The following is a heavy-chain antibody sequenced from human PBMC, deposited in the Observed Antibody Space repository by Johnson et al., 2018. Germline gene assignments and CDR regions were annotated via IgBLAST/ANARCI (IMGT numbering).Heavy chain of an antibody. Sequence: EVQLVESGGGLVQPGGSLRLSCAASGFTFSSYDMHWVRQAPGKGLVWVSRINSDGSSTSYADSVKGRFTISRDNTKNTLYWKMNRLRAEDTAWDYCAKVIKARTFWVVIAYDAFDIWGQGTMVTVSS. V-gene: IGHV3-74*02. D-gene: IGHD3-16*02. J-gene: IGHJ3*02. CDR2: INSDGSST. CDR3: AKVIKARTFWVVIAYDAFDI. CDR1: GFTFSSYD.